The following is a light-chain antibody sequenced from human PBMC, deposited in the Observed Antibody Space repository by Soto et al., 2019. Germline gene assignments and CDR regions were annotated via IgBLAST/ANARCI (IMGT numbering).Light chain of an antibody. CDR1: QSVNNNY. J-gene: IGKJ5*01. V-gene: IGKV3-20*01. CDR2: GAA. Sequence: DIVLTQSPGTLSLSPGERATLSCRASQSVNNNYLAWYQQKPGQAPRLLIHGAAIRATGIPDRFSGSGSGADFTLTISRLEPEDFAVYYCQQYVRSPGTFGQGTRLEIK. CDR3: QQYVRSPGT.